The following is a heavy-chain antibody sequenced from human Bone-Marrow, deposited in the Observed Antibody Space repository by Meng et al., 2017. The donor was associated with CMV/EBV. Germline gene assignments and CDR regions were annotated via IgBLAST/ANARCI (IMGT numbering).Heavy chain of an antibody. D-gene: IGHD6-6*01. CDR3: ARDPGSRYSSSHLFDY. J-gene: IGHJ4*02. CDR2: IIPIFGTA. V-gene: IGHV1-69*13. Sequence: QVQLVQSGAEVKKPGASVKVSCKASGYTFTSSGISWMRQAPGQGLEWMGGIIPIFGTANYAQKFQGRVTITADESTSTAYMELSSLRSEDTAVYYCARDPGSRYSSSHLFDYWGQGTLVTVSS. CDR1: GYTFTSSG.